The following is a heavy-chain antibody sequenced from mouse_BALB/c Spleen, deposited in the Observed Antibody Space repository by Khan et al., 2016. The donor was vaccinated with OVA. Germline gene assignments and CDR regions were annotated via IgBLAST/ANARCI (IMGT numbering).Heavy chain of an antibody. D-gene: IGHD1-1*01. V-gene: IGHV5-17*02. CDR2: ISGDSNTI. J-gene: IGHJ2*01. Sequence: DVQLLESGGGLVQPGGSRKLSCVASGFTFSSFGMHWVRQAPETGLEWVAYISGDSNTIYYTDTVMGRFTISRDNPKNTLFLQMTSLRSEDMAMYYCARSYFYGYYFDQWGQGTTLTVSS. CDR3: ARSYFYGYYFDQ. CDR1: GFTFSSFG.